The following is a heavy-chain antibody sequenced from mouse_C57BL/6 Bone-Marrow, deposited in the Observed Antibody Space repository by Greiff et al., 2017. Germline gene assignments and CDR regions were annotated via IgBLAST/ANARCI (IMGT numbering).Heavy chain of an antibody. CDR3: ARRNDYGWFAY. CDR2: ISNGGGST. J-gene: IGHJ3*01. CDR1: GFTFSDYY. V-gene: IGHV5-12*01. Sequence: EVKVVESGGGLVQPGGSLKLSCAASGFTFSDYYMYWVRQTPEKRLEWVAYISNGGGSTYYPDTVKGRFTISRDNAKNTLYLQMSRLKSEDTAMYYCARRNDYGWFAYWGQGTLVTVSA. D-gene: IGHD2-4*01.